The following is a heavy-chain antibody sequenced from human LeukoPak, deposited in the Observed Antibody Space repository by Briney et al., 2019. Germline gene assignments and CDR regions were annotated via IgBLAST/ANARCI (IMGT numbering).Heavy chain of an antibody. J-gene: IGHJ4*02. V-gene: IGHV3-33*01. CDR1: GFTFSSYG. Sequence: PGGSLRPSCAASGFTFSSYGMHWVRQAPGKGLEWVAVIWYDGSNKYYADSVKGRFTISRDNSKNTLYLQMNSLRAEDTAVYYCARAFGYGDYPFDYWGQGTLVTVSS. D-gene: IGHD4-17*01. CDR3: ARAFGYGDYPFDY. CDR2: IWYDGSNK.